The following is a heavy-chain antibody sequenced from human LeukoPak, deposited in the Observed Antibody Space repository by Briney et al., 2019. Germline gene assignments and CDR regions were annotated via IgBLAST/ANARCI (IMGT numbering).Heavy chain of an antibody. CDR2: IYSGGST. D-gene: IGHD1-26*01. J-gene: IGHJ3*02. Sequence: GGSLRLSCAASGFTVRNNYMSWVRKAPGKGLEWVSVIYSGGSTYYADSVKGRFTFSKDNSKNTLYLQMTDLRVEDTAVYYCARGVGQDAFDIWGQGTMVTVSS. CDR3: ARGVGQDAFDI. V-gene: IGHV3-53*01. CDR1: GFTVRNNY.